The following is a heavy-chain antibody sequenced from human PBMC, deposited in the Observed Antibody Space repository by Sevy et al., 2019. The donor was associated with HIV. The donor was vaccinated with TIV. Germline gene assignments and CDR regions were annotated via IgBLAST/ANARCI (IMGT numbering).Heavy chain of an antibody. CDR2: IYPGYSET. CDR3: ARFYDSSGHFPSDY. D-gene: IGHD3-22*01. J-gene: IGHJ4*02. Sequence: GETLKISCKGSGYSFTNYWIAWVRQMPGKGLEWMGSIYPGYSETRYSPSFQGQVTISADKSISTAYLHWSSLKASDTAMYYCARFYDSSGHFPSDYWGQGTLVTVSS. V-gene: IGHV5-51*01. CDR1: GYSFTNYW.